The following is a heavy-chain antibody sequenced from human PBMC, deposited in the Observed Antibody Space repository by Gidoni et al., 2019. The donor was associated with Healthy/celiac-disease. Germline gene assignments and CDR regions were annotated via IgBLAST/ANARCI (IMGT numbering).Heavy chain of an antibody. V-gene: IGHV2-5*01. CDR3: AHSLPGRVGFYFDY. D-gene: IGHD3-10*01. CDR2: IYWKDDK. CDR1: GFSLSTSGGG. Sequence: QITLKESGPTLVKPTQNLTLTCTFSGFSLSTSGGGVGWIRQPPGKALEWLALIYWKDDKRYRPSLKSRLTITKDTSKNQVVLTMTNMDPVDTATYYCAHSLPGRVGFYFDYWGQGTLVTVSS. J-gene: IGHJ4*02.